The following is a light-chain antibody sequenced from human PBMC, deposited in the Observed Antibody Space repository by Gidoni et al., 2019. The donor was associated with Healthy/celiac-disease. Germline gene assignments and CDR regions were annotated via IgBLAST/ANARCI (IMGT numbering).Light chain of an antibody. J-gene: IGKJ1*01. V-gene: IGKV1-5*01. CDR3: QQYINYPWT. CDR1: QSISSW. CDR2: NAS. Sequence: DIQMTQSPSTLSASVGDRATITCRASQSISSWFAWYQQKPGRAPKLLIYNASSLESGVPSRFSGSGSGTEFTLTISSLQPDDFATYYCQQYINYPWTFGQGTKVEIK.